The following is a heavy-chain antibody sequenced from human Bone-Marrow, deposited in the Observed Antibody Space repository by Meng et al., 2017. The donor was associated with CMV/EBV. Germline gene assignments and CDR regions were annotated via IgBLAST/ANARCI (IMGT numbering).Heavy chain of an antibody. J-gene: IGHJ4*02. CDR3: ARDPDTPMAFDH. Sequence: VQLVQLGAEVKTPGASVKVSCKATGYTFTGYYMHWVRQAPGQGLEWMGWINPNSGGTNYAQKFQGRVTMTRDTSISTTYMDLNRLISDDTAVYYCARDPDTPMAFDHWGQGTLVTVSS. CDR1: GYTFTGYY. CDR2: INPNSGGT. V-gene: IGHV1-2*02. D-gene: IGHD5-18*01.